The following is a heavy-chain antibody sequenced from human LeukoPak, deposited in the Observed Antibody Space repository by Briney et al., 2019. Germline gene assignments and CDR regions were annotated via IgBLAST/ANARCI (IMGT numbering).Heavy chain of an antibody. CDR1: GGSISSSSYY. Sequence: SETLSLTCTVSGGSISSSSYYWGWIRQPPGRGLVWIGSIYYSGSTYYNPSLKSRVTISVDTSKNQFSLKLSSVTAADTAVYYCARYPPSYWGQGTLVTVSS. CDR2: IYYSGST. J-gene: IGHJ4*02. V-gene: IGHV4-39*01. CDR3: ARYPPSY.